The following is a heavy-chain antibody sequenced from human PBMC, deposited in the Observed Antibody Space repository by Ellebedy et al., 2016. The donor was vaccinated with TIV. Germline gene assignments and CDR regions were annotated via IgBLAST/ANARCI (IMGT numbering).Heavy chain of an antibody. CDR1: GYTFTSYG. J-gene: IGHJ1*01. V-gene: IGHV1-18*01. D-gene: IGHD3-22*01. CDR2: ISAYNGNP. CDR3: ARGGQPRYYDSSGAPEYFQH. Sequence: AASVKVSCKASGYTFTSYGISWVRQAPGQGLEWMGWISAYNGNPNYAQKLQGRVTMTTDTSTSTAYMELRSLRSDDTAVYYCARGGQPRYYDSSGAPEYFQHWGQGTLVTVSS.